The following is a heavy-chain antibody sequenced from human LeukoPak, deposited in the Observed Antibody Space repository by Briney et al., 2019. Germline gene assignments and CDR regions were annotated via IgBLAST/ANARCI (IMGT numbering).Heavy chain of an antibody. Sequence: PGGSLRLSCAASGFTFSSYAMSWVRQAPGKGLEWVSGISGSGGSTYYADSVKGRFTISRDNSKNTLYLQMNSLRAEDTPVYYCANDRGNNYNTPCFDPWGPGTLVTVSS. CDR3: ANDRGNNYNTPCFDP. CDR1: GFTFSSYA. J-gene: IGHJ5*02. D-gene: IGHD3-22*01. V-gene: IGHV3-23*01. CDR2: ISGSGGST.